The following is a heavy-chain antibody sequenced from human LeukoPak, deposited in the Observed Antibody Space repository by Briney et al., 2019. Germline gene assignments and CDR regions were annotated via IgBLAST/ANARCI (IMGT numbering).Heavy chain of an antibody. Sequence: PSETLSLTCTVSGGSISSYYWSWIRQPPGKGLEWIGYIYYSGSTNYNPSLKSRVTISVDTSKNQFSLKLSSVTAADTVVYYCARYCSGGSCYIDTFDYWGQGTLVTVSS. D-gene: IGHD2-15*01. CDR2: IYYSGST. CDR3: ARYCSGGSCYIDTFDY. V-gene: IGHV4-59*01. CDR1: GGSISSYY. J-gene: IGHJ4*02.